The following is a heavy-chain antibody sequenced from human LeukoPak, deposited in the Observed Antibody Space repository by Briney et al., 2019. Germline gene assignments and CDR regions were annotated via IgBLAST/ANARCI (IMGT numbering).Heavy chain of an antibody. CDR2: INPNSGGT. CDR3: AREVAAAAKEFDY. V-gene: IGHV1-2*02. D-gene: IGHD6-13*01. Sequence: ASVKVSCKASGYTFTGYYMHWVRQAPGQGLEWMGWINPNSGGTNHAQKFQGRVTMTRDTSISTAYMELSRLRSDDTAVYYCAREVAAAAKEFDYWGQGTLVTVSS. CDR1: GYTFTGYY. J-gene: IGHJ4*02.